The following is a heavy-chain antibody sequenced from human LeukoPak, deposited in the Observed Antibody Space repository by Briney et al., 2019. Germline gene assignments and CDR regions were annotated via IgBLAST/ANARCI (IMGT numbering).Heavy chain of an antibody. V-gene: IGHV4-38-2*02. Sequence: SETLSLTCAVSGYSISSGYSWGWIRQPLGKGLEWIANIYHSGTTYYNPSLKSRVTLSVDTSKNQFSLKLSSVTAADTAVYYCARDRQRDCSSTSCRTNDYWGQGTLVTVSS. J-gene: IGHJ4*02. CDR2: IYHSGTT. D-gene: IGHD2-2*01. CDR3: ARDRQRDCSSTSCRTNDY. CDR1: GYSISSGYS.